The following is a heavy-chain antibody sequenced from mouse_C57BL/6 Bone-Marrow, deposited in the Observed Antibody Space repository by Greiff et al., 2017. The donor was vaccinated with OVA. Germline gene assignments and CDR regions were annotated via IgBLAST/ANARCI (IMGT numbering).Heavy chain of an antibody. CDR3: ASRTAPWFAY. Sequence: EVQRVESGGDLVKPGGSLKLSCAASGFTFSSYGMSWVRQTPDKRLEWVATISSGGSYTYYPDSVKGRFTISRDNAKNTLYLQMSSLKSEDTAMYYCASRTAPWFAYWGQGTLVTVSA. D-gene: IGHD4-1*01. V-gene: IGHV5-6*01. CDR2: ISSGGSYT. J-gene: IGHJ3*01. CDR1: GFTFSSYG.